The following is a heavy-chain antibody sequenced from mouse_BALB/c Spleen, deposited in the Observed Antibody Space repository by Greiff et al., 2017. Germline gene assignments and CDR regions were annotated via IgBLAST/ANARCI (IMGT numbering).Heavy chain of an antibody. CDR1: GFTFSDYY. CDR3: ARDPDYYGSIFAY. CDR2: ISDGGSYT. V-gene: IGHV5-4*02. J-gene: IGHJ3*01. D-gene: IGHD1-1*01. Sequence: EVKLMESGGGLVKPGGSLKLSCAASGFTFSDYYMYWVRQTPEKRLEWVATISDGGSYTYYPDSVKGRFTISRDNAKNNLYLQMSSLKSEDTAMYYCARDPDYYGSIFAYWGQGTLVTVSA.